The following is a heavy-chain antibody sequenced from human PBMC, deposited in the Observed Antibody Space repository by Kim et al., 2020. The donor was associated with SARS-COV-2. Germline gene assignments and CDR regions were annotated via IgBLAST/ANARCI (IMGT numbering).Heavy chain of an antibody. CDR2: ISSSGSTT. J-gene: IGHJ4*02. V-gene: IGHV3-48*03. D-gene: IGHD6-13*01. CDR3: ARVYHSHSWYGVDY. Sequence: GGSLRLSCAASGFTFSSYEMNWVRQAPGQGLEWVSYISSSGSTTYYADSVKGPFTISRDNAKNSLYLQMNSLRAAQTAFYYCARVYHSHSWYGVDYLGQGTLVTVSS. CDR1: GFTFSSYE.